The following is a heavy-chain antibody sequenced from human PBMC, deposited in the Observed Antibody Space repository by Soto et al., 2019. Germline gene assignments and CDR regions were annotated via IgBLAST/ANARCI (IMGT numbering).Heavy chain of an antibody. D-gene: IGHD3-3*01. CDR2: IIPIFGTA. V-gene: IGHV1-69*13. Sequence: ASVNVSCKASGGTFSSYAISWVRQAPGQGLEWMGGIIPIFGTANYAQKFQGRVTITADESTSTAYMELSSLRSEDTAVYYCARDPRALRSDWFDPWGQGTLVTVSS. CDR3: ARDPRALRSDWFDP. J-gene: IGHJ5*02. CDR1: GGTFSSYA.